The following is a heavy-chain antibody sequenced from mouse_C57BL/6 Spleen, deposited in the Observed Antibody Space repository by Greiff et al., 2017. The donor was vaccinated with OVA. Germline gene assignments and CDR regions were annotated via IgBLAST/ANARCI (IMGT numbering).Heavy chain of an antibody. V-gene: IGHV1-42*01. CDR3: ARLYYSNYYFDY. Sequence: EVQLQESGPELVKPGASVKISCKASGYSFTGYYMNWVKQSPEKSLEWIGEINPSTGGTTYNQKFKAKATLTVDKSSSTAYMQIKSLTSEDSAVYYCARLYYSNYYFDYWGQGTTLTVSS. CDR2: INPSTGGT. D-gene: IGHD2-5*01. CDR1: GYSFTGYY. J-gene: IGHJ2*01.